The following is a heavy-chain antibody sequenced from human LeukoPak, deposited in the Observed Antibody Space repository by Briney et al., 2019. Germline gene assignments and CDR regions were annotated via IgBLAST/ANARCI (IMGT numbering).Heavy chain of an antibody. CDR2: INSDGSST. J-gene: IGHJ4*02. V-gene: IGHV3-74*01. CDR1: GFTFSSYW. Sequence: GGSLRLSCAASGFTFSSYWMHWVRQAPGKGLVWVSRINSDGSSTSYADSVKGRFTISRDNAKNTPYLQMNSLRAEDTAVYYCARENSYGYGFDYWGQGTLVTVSS. CDR3: ARENSYGYGFDY. D-gene: IGHD5-18*01.